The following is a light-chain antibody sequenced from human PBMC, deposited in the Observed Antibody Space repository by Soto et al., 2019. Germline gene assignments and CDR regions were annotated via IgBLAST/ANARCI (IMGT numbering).Light chain of an antibody. V-gene: IGKV3-20*01. J-gene: IGKJ1*01. CDR1: QSVSSSY. CDR2: GAS. CDR3: QQYGSSRT. Sequence: EIVLTQSPGTLSLSPGERATLSCRASQSVSSSYLAWYQQKPGQAPRLPIYGASSRATGIPDRFSGSGSGTDFTLTISRLEPEDFAVYYCQQYGSSRTFVQGTKVEIK.